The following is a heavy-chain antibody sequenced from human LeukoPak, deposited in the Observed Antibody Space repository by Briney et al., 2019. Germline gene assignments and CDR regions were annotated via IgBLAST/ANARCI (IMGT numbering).Heavy chain of an antibody. CDR1: GGSISGYY. CDR2: IYYSGST. Sequence: TSETLSLTCTVSGGSISGYYWSWIRQPPGKGLEWIGYIYYSGSTNYNPSLKSRVTISVDTSKNQFSLKLSSVTAADTAVYYCASRNVVTSVAFDIWGQGTMVTVSS. V-gene: IGHV4-59*08. J-gene: IGHJ3*02. D-gene: IGHD3-22*01. CDR3: ASRNVVTSVAFDI.